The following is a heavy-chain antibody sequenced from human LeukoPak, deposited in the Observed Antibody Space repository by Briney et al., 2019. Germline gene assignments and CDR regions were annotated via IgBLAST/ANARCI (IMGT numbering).Heavy chain of an antibody. Sequence: SESLSLTCAVYGGSFSGYYWSWIRQPPGKGLEWIGEINHSGSTNYNPSLKSRVTISVDTSKNQFSLKLSSVTAADTAVYYCARAPDSGYDYIDYWGQGTLVTVSS. D-gene: IGHD5-12*01. CDR3: ARAPDSGYDYIDY. V-gene: IGHV4-34*01. CDR1: GGSFSGYY. J-gene: IGHJ4*02. CDR2: INHSGST.